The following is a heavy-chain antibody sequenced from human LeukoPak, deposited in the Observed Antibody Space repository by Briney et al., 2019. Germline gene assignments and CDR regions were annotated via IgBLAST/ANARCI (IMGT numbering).Heavy chain of an antibody. Sequence: ASVNVSCKPSGYIFTSNSISWVRQAPGQGLEWMGWISTFNGYTNYAKNLQGRVTMTRDTSTRTVYMEMRNMRSDDTAVYYCARGEFYYDLWGQGTLVTVSS. V-gene: IGHV1-18*04. D-gene: IGHD3-16*01. CDR1: GYIFTSNS. CDR3: ARGEFYYDL. J-gene: IGHJ4*02. CDR2: ISTFNGYT.